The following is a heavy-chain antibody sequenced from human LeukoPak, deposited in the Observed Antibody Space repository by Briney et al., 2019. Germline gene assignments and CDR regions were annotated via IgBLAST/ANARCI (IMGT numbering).Heavy chain of an antibody. D-gene: IGHD3-10*01. CDR3: ARGPDYYGSGKDY. Sequence: PSETLSLTCTVSGGSISNYYWIWIRQPPGKGLEWIGEINHSGSTNYNPSLKSRVTISVDTSKNQFSLKLSSVTAADTAVYYCARGPDYYGSGKDYWGQGTLVTVSS. J-gene: IGHJ4*02. CDR1: GGSISNYY. CDR2: INHSGST. V-gene: IGHV4-34*01.